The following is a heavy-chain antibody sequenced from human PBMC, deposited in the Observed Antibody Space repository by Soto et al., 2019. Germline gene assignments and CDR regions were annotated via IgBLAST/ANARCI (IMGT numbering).Heavy chain of an antibody. V-gene: IGHV4-31*03. CDR1: GGSISSGCYY. J-gene: IGHJ4*02. CDR3: ARNGYSSGWYHFDH. Sequence: SETLSLTCTVSGGSISSGCYYWSWIRQHPGKGLEWIGYSYYSGSTYYNPSLKRRVTISVDTSKNQFSLKLSSVTAAGTAVYYCARNGYSSGWYHFDHWGQGTLVTVSS. CDR2: SYYSGST. D-gene: IGHD6-19*01.